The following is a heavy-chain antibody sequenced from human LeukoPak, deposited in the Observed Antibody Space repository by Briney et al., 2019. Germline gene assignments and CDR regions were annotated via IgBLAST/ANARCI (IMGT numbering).Heavy chain of an antibody. CDR2: IWYDGSNK. V-gene: IGHV3-33*06. Sequence: GGSLRLSCVASGFSFSGYGMHWVRQAPGKGLEWVALIWYDGSNKYYADSVKGRFIISRDNSENTLYLQMNSLRGEDTAVYYCAKDEAAAGTEGGDYWGQGTLVTVSS. J-gene: IGHJ4*02. CDR3: AKDEAAAGTEGGDY. CDR1: GFSFSGYG. D-gene: IGHD6-13*01.